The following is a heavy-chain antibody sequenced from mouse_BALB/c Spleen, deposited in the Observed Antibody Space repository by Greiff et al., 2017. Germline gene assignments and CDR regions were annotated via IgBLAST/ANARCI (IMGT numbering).Heavy chain of an antibody. V-gene: IGHV7-1*02. J-gene: IGHJ2*01. CDR2: SRNKANDYTT. CDR1: GFTFSDFY. CDR3: ARDAGVARGFDY. Sequence: EVKVVESGGGLVQPGGSLRLSCATSGFTFSDFYMEWVRQPPGKRLEWIAASRNKANDYTTEYSASVKGRFIVSRDTSQSILYLQMNALRAEDTAIYYCARDAGVARGFDYWGQGTTLTVSS. D-gene: IGHD1-1*02.